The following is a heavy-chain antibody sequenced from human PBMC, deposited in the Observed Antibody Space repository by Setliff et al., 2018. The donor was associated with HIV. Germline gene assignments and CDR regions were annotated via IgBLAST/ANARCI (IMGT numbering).Heavy chain of an antibody. Sequence: PSETLSLTCGVYVGSLRSYYWSWIRQSPGKGLEWIGGINYSGSTNYNPSLKSRVTISIDTSKNQFSLKLSSVTAADTAVYYCARGLDSWSSHVFDMWGQGTMVTVSS. D-gene: IGHD6-6*01. J-gene: IGHJ3*02. CDR2: INYSGST. CDR3: ARGLDSWSSHVFDM. V-gene: IGHV4-34*01. CDR1: VGSLRSYY.